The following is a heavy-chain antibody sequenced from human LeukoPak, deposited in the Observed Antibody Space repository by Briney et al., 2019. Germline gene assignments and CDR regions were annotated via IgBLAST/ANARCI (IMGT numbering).Heavy chain of an antibody. CDR1: GFTFSTYW. J-gene: IGHJ4*02. V-gene: IGHV3-7*01. CDR2: IKQDGSEK. Sequence: GGSLRLSCAASGFTFSTYWITSVRQAPGKGLEWVANIKQDGSEKNFVDSVEGRFSISRDNAKISLYLQMKSPRAEDTAVHYGVRDSRFLEDYWGQGTLVTVSS. D-gene: IGHD3-3*01. CDR3: VRDSRFLEDY.